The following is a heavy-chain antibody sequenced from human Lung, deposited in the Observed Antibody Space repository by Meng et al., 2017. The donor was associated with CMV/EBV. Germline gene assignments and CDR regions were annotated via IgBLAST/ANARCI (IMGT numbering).Heavy chain of an antibody. V-gene: IGHV1-69*10. J-gene: IGHJ6*04. CDR1: GGTFSSYA. CDR3: ARDSITIFGVVTKNDYYYYGMDV. CDR2: IIPILGIA. D-gene: IGHD3-3*01. Sequence: SVXVSXXASGGTFSSYAISWVRQAPGQGLEWMGGIIPILGIANYAQKFQGRVTITADKSTSTAYMELSSLRSEDTAVYYCARDSITIFGVVTKNDYYYYGMDVWGTGTXVTVAS.